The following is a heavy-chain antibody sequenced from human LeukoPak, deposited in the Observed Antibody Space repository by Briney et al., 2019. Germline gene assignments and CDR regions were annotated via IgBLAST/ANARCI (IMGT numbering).Heavy chain of an antibody. CDR1: GFTFSSCG. CDR2: INPSGANT. Sequence: GGSLRLSCAASGFTFSSCGMNWVRQAPGKGLEWISTINPSGANTYYAASVRGRLTISRDNSKDSLHLQMNGLRADDTAIYYCAKNAVVVAATYYFDYWGQGTLVTVSS. J-gene: IGHJ4*02. CDR3: AKNAVVVAATYYFDY. D-gene: IGHD2-15*01. V-gene: IGHV3-23*01.